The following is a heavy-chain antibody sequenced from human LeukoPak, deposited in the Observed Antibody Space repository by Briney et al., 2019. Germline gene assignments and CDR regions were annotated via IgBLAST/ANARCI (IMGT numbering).Heavy chain of an antibody. CDR2: ISSSSSTI. Sequence: GGALRHSCAATGFTFSNYSKNWVRQAPGKGVEWVSYISSSSSTIYYADSVKGRFTISRDNAKNSLYLQMNSLRDEDTAVYYCARVLAARPGYWGQGTLVTVSS. D-gene: IGHD6-6*01. CDR1: GFTFSNYS. V-gene: IGHV3-48*02. J-gene: IGHJ4*02. CDR3: ARVLAARPGY.